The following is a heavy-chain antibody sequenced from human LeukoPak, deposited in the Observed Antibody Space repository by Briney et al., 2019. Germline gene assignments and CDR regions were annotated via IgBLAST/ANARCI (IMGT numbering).Heavy chain of an antibody. Sequence: SETLSLTCTVSGGSISSYYWSWIRQPPGKGLEWIGEINHSGSTNYNPSLKSRVTISVDTSKSQFSLKLSSVTAADTAVYYCARGSSWSRYYFDYWGQGTLVTVSS. CDR1: GGSISSYY. D-gene: IGHD6-13*01. J-gene: IGHJ4*02. CDR2: INHSGST. CDR3: ARGSSWSRYYFDY. V-gene: IGHV4-34*01.